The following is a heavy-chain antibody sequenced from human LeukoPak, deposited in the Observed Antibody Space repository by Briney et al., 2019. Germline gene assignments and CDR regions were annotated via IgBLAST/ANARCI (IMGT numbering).Heavy chain of an antibody. CDR3: AKGPYYDILTGYYFSDY. CDR2: ISGGGGST. Sequence: PGGALRLSCAASGFSFSSYAMSWVRPAPGKELEWVSAISGGGGSTYYADSVKGWFTISRDNFKNTLYLQMNSLRAEDTAVYYCAKGPYYDILTGYYFSDYWGQGTLVTVSS. CDR1: GFSFSSYA. D-gene: IGHD3-9*01. J-gene: IGHJ4*02. V-gene: IGHV3-23*01.